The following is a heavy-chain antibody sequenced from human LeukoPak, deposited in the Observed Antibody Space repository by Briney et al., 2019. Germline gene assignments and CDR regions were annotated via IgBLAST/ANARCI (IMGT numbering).Heavy chain of an antibody. CDR2: ISGSGGST. D-gene: IGHD2-2*01. Sequence: GGSLRLSCAASGFTFSNYAMAWVRQAPGKGLEWVSAISGSGGSTYYADSVKGRFTISRDNSKNTLYLQMNSLRAEDTAVYYCAKDRVVVPAASDYWGQGTLVTVSS. CDR1: GFTFSNYA. CDR3: AKDRVVVPAASDY. J-gene: IGHJ4*02. V-gene: IGHV3-23*01.